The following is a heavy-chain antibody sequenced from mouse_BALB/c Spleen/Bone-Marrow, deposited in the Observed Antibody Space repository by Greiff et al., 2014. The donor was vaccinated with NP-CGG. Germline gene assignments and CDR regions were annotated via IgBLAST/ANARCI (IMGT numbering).Heavy chain of an antibody. CDR1: GFTFDTYA. J-gene: IGHJ2*01. CDR3: VRGGYYYFDY. Sequence: EVKLMESGGGLVQPKGSLKLSCAASGFTFDTYAMNWVRQAPGKGLEWVARIRSKSNNYATYYADSVKDRFTISRDDSQSMLYLQMNNLKTEDTAMYYCVRGGYYYFDYWGQGTTLTVSS. D-gene: IGHD2-3*01. CDR2: IRSKSNNYAT. V-gene: IGHV10-1*02.